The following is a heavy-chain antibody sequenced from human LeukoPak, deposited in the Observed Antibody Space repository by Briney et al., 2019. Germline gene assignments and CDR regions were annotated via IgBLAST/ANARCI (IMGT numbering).Heavy chain of an antibody. V-gene: IGHV3-48*03. D-gene: IGHD3-9*01. CDR2: IGSSGRTK. CDR3: ARGPLWGYDILTGYYPYYYYMDV. J-gene: IGHJ6*03. CDR1: GFTFSSYE. Sequence: GGSLRLSCAASGFTFSSYEMNWVRQAPGKGLEWVSYIGSSGRTKYYADSVKGRFTISRDNAKNSLYLQMNSLRAEDTAVYYCARGPLWGYDILTGYYPYYYYMDVWGKGTTVTVSS.